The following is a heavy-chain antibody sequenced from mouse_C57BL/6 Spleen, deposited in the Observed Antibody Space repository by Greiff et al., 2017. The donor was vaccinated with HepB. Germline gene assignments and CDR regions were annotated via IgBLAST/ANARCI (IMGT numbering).Heavy chain of an antibody. J-gene: IGHJ1*03. V-gene: IGHV5-17*01. CDR2: ISSGSSTI. D-gene: IGHD2-4*01. CDR1: GFTFSDYG. Sequence: EVQLVESGGGLVKPGGSLKLSCAASGFTFSDYGMHWVRQAPEKGLEWVAYISSGSSTIYYADTVKGRFTLSRDNAKNTLFLQMTSLRSEDTAMYYRARPYDFDGDWYFDVWGTGTTVTVSS. CDR3: ARPYDFDGDWYFDV.